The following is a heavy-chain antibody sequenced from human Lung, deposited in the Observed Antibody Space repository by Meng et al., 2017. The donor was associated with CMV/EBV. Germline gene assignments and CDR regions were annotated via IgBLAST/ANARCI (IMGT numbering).Heavy chain of an antibody. V-gene: IGHV4-34*01. CDR3: ATIAAAERNGMDV. J-gene: IGHJ6*02. CDR1: GGSFSGYY. Sequence: SCAVYGGSFSGYYWSWIRQPPGKGLEWIGEINHSGSTNYNPSLKSRVTISVDTSKNQFSLKLSSVTAADTAVYYCATIAAAERNGMDVWGQGTTVTVS. CDR2: INHSGST. D-gene: IGHD6-13*01.